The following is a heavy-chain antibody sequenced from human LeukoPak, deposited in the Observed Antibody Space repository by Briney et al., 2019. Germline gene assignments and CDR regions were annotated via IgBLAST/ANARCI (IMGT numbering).Heavy chain of an antibody. CDR2: MNPNSGNT. V-gene: IGHV1-8*03. Sequence: GASVKVSCKASGYTFTSYDINWVRQATGQGREWMGWMNPNSGNTGYAQKFQGRVTITRNTSISTAYMELSSLRSEDTAVYYCARGRNWGDLARAINYYYYYMDVWGKGTTVTVSS. D-gene: IGHD3-16*01. J-gene: IGHJ6*03. CDR1: GYTFTSYD. CDR3: ARGRNWGDLARAINYYYYYMDV.